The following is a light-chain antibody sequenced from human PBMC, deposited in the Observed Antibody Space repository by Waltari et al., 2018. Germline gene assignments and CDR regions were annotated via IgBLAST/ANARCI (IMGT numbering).Light chain of an antibody. J-gene: IGLJ3*02. CDR3: SSFTSSSTWV. CDR2: DVS. V-gene: IGLV2-14*01. Sequence: QSALTQPAPVSGSPGQSITISCPGTTRDLGGYNYVPWYQQHPGKAPKLMIYDVSSRPSGVSNRFSGSKSGNTASLTISGLQAEDEADYYCSSFTSSSTWVFGGGTKLTVL. CDR1: TRDLGGYNY.